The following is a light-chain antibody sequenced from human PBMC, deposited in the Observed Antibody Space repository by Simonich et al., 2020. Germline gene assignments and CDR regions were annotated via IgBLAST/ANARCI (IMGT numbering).Light chain of an antibody. V-gene: IGLV2-14*03. CDR2: DVS. CDR1: SSDVCGYNY. CDR3: SSYTSSTHVV. J-gene: IGLJ2*01. Sequence: QSALTQPASVSGSPGQSITISCTGTSSDVCGYNYVSWYQQHPGKAPKLMIYDVSNRPSGVSNRFSGSKSGNTASLTISGLQAEDEADYYCSSYTSSTHVVFGGGTKLTVL.